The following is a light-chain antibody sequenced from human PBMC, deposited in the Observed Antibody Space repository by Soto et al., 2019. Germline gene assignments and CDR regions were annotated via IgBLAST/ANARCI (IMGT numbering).Light chain of an antibody. CDR3: QQYNNWPPWT. V-gene: IGKV3-15*01. CDR2: GAS. CDR1: QSVSTN. Sequence: RVMTQSPATLSLSPGERATLSCRARQSVSTNVAWYQQKPGQAPRLLIYGASTRANDIPARFSGSGSGTDFTLTISSLPSEDFAVYYCQQYNNWPPWTFGQGTKVEVK. J-gene: IGKJ1*01.